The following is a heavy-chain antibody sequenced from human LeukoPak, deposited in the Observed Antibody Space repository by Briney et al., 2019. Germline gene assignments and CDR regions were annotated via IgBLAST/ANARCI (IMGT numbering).Heavy chain of an antibody. CDR3: ARDADSGSYLWYYYYYMDV. CDR1: GFTFSSYG. Sequence: GRSLRLSCAASGFTFSSYGMHWVRQAPGKGLEWVAVISYDGSNKYYADSVKGRFTVSRDNSKNTLYLQMNSLRAEDTAVYYCARDADSGSYLWYYYYYMDVWGKGTTVTVSS. V-gene: IGHV3-30*03. D-gene: IGHD1-26*01. CDR2: ISYDGSNK. J-gene: IGHJ6*03.